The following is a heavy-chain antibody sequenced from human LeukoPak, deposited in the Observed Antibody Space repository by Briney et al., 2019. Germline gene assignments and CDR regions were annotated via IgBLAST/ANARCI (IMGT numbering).Heavy chain of an antibody. Sequence: ASVKVSCKASGYTFTGYYMHWVRQAPGQGLEWMGWINPNSGGTSYAQKFQGRVTMTRDTSTSTVYMELSSLRSEDTAVYYCARVLGYGSWFDPWGQGTLVTVSS. CDR2: INPNSGGT. V-gene: IGHV1-2*02. J-gene: IGHJ5*02. CDR1: GYTFTGYY. CDR3: ARVLGYGSWFDP. D-gene: IGHD3-10*01.